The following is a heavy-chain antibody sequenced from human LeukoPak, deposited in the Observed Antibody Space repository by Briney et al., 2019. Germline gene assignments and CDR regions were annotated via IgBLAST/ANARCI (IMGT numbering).Heavy chain of an antibody. Sequence: GRSLRLSCAASGFTFSSYGMHWVRQAPGKGLEWVAVISYDGSNKYYADSVKGRFTISRDNSKNTLYLQMNSLRAEDTAVYYCARGWSYFDYWGQGTLVTVSS. CDR1: GFTFSSYG. V-gene: IGHV3-30*03. CDR3: ARGWSYFDY. J-gene: IGHJ4*02. CDR2: ISYDGSNK.